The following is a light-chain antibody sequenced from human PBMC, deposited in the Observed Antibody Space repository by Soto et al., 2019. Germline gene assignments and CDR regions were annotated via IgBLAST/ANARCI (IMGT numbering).Light chain of an antibody. CDR1: QSVYSN. CDR2: GAS. Sequence: EIVMTQSPATLSVSPGERATLSCRASQSVYSNLAWYQQKPGQAPRLLIYGASTRATGIPARFSGGGSGTEFTLTISSLQSEDFAVYYCQQYNNWPPSTFGQGTRLEIK. CDR3: QQYNNWPPST. J-gene: IGKJ5*01. V-gene: IGKV3-15*01.